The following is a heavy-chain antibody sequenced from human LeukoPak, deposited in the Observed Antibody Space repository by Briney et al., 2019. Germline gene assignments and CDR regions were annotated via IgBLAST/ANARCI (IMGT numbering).Heavy chain of an antibody. D-gene: IGHD2-21*01. J-gene: IGHJ4*02. CDR3: AKFLPTHIVVANYYFDY. CDR2: ISGSGGST. V-gene: IGHV3-23*01. Sequence: GGSLRLSCAASGFTFSSYAMSWVRQAPGKGLEWASAISGSGGSTYYADSVKGRFTISRDNSKNTLYLQMNSLRAEDTAVYYCAKFLPTHIVVANYYFDYWGQGTLVTVSP. CDR1: GFTFSSYA.